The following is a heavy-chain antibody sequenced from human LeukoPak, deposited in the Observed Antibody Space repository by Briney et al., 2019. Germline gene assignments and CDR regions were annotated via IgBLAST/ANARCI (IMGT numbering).Heavy chain of an antibody. Sequence: ASVKVSCKASGYTFTGYYMHWVRQAPGQGLEWMGWINPNSGGTNYAQKFQGWVTMTRDTSISTAYMELSRLRSDDTAVYYCARDSQNGGSYDFDYWGQGTLVTVSS. D-gene: IGHD1-26*01. CDR2: INPNSGGT. J-gene: IGHJ4*02. CDR1: GYTFTGYY. V-gene: IGHV1-2*04. CDR3: ARDSQNGGSYDFDY.